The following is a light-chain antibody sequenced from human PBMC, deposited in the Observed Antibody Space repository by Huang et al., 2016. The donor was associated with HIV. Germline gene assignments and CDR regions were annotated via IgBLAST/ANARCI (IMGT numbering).Light chain of an antibody. CDR1: QGISSY. Sequence: IQLTQSPSSLSASVGDRVTITCRASQGISSYLAWYQQKPGKAPKLLIYAASTLQSGVPSRFSGIGSGTDFTLTISSLQPEDFATYHCQQLNSYPPTFGQGTKVEIK. V-gene: IGKV1-9*01. J-gene: IGKJ1*01. CDR2: AAS. CDR3: QQLNSYPPT.